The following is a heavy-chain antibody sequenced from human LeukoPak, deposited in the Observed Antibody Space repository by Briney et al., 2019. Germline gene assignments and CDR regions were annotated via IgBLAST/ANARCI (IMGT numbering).Heavy chain of an antibody. Sequence: ASVKVSCKASGYSFTNYGITWIREAPGQGPEWLGWISGYNANAHYAQNVQGRVTLTTDTSTNTAYMELRGLTSDDTAMYYCARVGRGCSSIRCYWEDWFDPWGQGTLVTVSS. CDR2: ISGYNANA. V-gene: IGHV1-18*01. J-gene: IGHJ5*02. CDR1: GYSFTNYG. CDR3: ARVGRGCSSIRCYWEDWFDP. D-gene: IGHD2-2*01.